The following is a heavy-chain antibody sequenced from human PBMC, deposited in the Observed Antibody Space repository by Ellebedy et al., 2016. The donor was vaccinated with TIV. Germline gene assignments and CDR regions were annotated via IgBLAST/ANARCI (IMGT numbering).Heavy chain of an antibody. D-gene: IGHD2-8*02. V-gene: IGHV4-34*01. CDR1: GGSFSGYY. J-gene: IGHJ3*01. CDR3: ASGLGVRKMNAFDF. Sequence: MPGGSLRLSCAVYGGSFSGYYWNWIRQPPGKGLEWIGETTHSGSTNYNPSLKSRVTISVDTSKNQFSLRLSSVTAADTALYYCASGLGVRKMNAFDFWGQGTMVTVSS. CDR2: TTHSGST.